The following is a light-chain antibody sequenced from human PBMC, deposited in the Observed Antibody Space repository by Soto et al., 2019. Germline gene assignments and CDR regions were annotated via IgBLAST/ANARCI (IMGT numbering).Light chain of an antibody. J-gene: IGKJ3*01. CDR2: DAS. CDR3: QQRNNWPPL. Sequence: EIMMTQSPATLSVSPGERATLSCRASHSIGRNLVWCQQKPGQAPRLLIYDASNRAPGIPARFSGSGSGTDFTLTISSLEPEDFAVYYCQQRNNWPPLFGPGTKVDIK. CDR1: HSIGRN. V-gene: IGKV3-11*01.